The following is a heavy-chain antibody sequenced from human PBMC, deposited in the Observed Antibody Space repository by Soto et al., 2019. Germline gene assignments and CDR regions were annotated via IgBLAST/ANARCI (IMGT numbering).Heavy chain of an antibody. CDR2: ISYDGSNK. CDR1: GFTFSSYA. D-gene: IGHD6-19*01. J-gene: IGHJ4*02. V-gene: IGHV3-30-3*01. CDR3: ARDGSRQWLGHNDY. Sequence: HVQLVESGGGVVQPGRSLRLSCAASGFTFSSYAMHWVRQAPGKGLEWVAVISYDGSNKYYADSVKGRFTISRDNSKNTLYLQMNSLRAEDTAVYYCARDGSRQWLGHNDYWGQGTLVTVSS.